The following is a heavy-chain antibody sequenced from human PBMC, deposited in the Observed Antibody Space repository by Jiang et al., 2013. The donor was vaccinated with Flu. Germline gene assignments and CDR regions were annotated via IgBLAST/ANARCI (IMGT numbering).Heavy chain of an antibody. J-gene: IGHJ4*02. CDR3: ARSNFYNTGGYYY. CDR2: IYPGDSDI. CDR1: GYNFTNYW. D-gene: IGHD3-22*01. Sequence: GAEVKKPGESLKISCEGSGYNFTNYWIAWVRQMPGKGLEWMGIIYPGDSDITYSPSFRGQVTISADKSISTAYLQWSRLKASDTAMYYCARSNFYNTGGYYYWGQGTLVTVSS. V-gene: IGHV5-51*03.